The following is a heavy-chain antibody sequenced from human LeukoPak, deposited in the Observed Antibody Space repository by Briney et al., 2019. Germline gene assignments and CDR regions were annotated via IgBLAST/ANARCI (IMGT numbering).Heavy chain of an antibody. Sequence: ASVKVSCKASGYTLTSYFIHWVRQAPGHGLEWMGIISPSGGTTSYAQEFQGRVTMTRDTSTSTVYMELSSLRSEDTAVYYCGRVTLYAFDIWGQGTMVTVSS. V-gene: IGHV1-46*01. CDR1: GYTLTSYF. D-gene: IGHD4-23*01. CDR3: GRVTLYAFDI. J-gene: IGHJ3*02. CDR2: ISPSGGTT.